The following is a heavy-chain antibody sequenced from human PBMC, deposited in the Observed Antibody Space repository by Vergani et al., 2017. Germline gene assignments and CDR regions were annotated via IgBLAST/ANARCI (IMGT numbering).Heavy chain of an antibody. J-gene: IGHJ4*02. D-gene: IGHD2-2*01. CDR2: IIPIFGTA. CDR1: GGTFSSYA. CDR3: ASLGYCSSTSCYHDY. Sequence: QVQLVQSGAEVKKPGSSVKVSCKASGGTFSSYAISWVRQAPGQGLEWMGGIIPIFGTANYAQKFHGRVTITADESTSTAYMELSSLRSEDTAVYYCASLGYCSSTSCYHDYWGQGTLVTVSS. V-gene: IGHV1-69*01.